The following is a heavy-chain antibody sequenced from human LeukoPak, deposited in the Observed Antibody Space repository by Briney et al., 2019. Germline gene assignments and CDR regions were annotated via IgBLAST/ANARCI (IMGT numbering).Heavy chain of an antibody. CDR1: GFTFSSYA. V-gene: IGHV3-30-3*01. CDR2: ISYDGSNK. D-gene: IGHD5-18*01. Sequence: PGGSLRLSCAASGFTFSSYAMHWVRQAPGKGLEWVAVISYDGSNKYYADSVKGRFTISRDNSKNTLYLQMNSLRAEDTAVYYCASCSTIQLWSYNQYYFDYWGQGTLVTVSS. CDR3: ASCSTIQLWSYNQYYFDY. J-gene: IGHJ4*02.